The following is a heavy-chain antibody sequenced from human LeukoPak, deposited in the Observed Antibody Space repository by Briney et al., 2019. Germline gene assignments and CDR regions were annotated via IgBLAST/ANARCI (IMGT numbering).Heavy chain of an antibody. CDR1: GGSFSNYY. CDR3: EHTYSILTNDRPSDV. D-gene: IGHD3-9*01. V-gene: IGHV4-34*01. J-gene: IGHJ6*02. Sequence: SETLSLTCAVYGGSFSNYYWNWIRQPPGKGLEWIGEISHSGNTNYNPSLKGRVTISVDTYKKQFSLKLSPVTAADTATYYCEHTYSILTNDRPSDVWGQGTTVTVSS. CDR2: ISHSGNT.